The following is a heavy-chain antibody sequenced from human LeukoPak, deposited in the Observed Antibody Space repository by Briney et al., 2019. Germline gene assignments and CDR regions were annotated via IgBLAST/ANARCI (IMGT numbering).Heavy chain of an antibody. CDR3: ARGSRRFGESSDAFDI. V-gene: IGHV1-2*02. D-gene: IGHD3-10*01. CDR2: INPNSGGT. Sequence: ASVKVSCTASGYTFTGYYMHWVRQAPGQGLEWMGWINPNSGGTNYAQKFQGRVTMTRDTSISTAYMELSRLRSDDTAVYYCARGSRRFGESSDAFDIWGQGTMVTVSS. CDR1: GYTFTGYY. J-gene: IGHJ3*02.